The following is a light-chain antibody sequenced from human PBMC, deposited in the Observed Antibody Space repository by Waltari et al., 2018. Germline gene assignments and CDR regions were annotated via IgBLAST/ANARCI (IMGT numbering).Light chain of an antibody. CDR1: NIESKS. J-gene: IGLJ3*02. Sequence: YVLTQPPSVSVAPGKTATLTFGGENIESKSVNWYQQKPGQAPVLVLFYDTDRPSGIPDRFSGSNSGNTATLTISWVEAGDEADYHCQVWDDTTNSGVFGGGTRLTVL. V-gene: IGLV3-21*04. CDR3: QVWDDTTNSGV. CDR2: YDT.